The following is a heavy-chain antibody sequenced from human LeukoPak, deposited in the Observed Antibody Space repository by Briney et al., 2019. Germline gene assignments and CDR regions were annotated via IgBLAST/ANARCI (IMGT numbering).Heavy chain of an antibody. J-gene: IGHJ6*02. D-gene: IGHD6-19*01. CDR3: ARDRVAGTHYYYGMDV. Sequence: GGSLRLSCAASGFTVSSTYMSWVRQAPGKGLEWVSVIYSGGSTYYADSVKGRFTISRDNSKNTLYLQMNSLRAEDTAVYYCARDRVAGTHYYYGMDVWGQGTTVTVSS. V-gene: IGHV3-53*01. CDR1: GFTVSSTY. CDR2: IYSGGST.